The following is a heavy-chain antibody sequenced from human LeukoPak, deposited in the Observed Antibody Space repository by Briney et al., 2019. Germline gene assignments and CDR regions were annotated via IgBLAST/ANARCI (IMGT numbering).Heavy chain of an antibody. J-gene: IGHJ6*02. CDR3: ARDMTTVTTAGYYYGMDV. Sequence: SETLSLTCTVSGGSISSDDYYWSWIRQPPGKGLEWIGYIYYSGSTYYNPSLKSRVTISVDTSKNQFSLKLSSVTAADTAVYYCARDMTTVTTAGYYYGMDVWGQGTTVTVSS. CDR2: IYYSGST. V-gene: IGHV4-30-4*01. CDR1: GGSISSDDYY. D-gene: IGHD4-17*01.